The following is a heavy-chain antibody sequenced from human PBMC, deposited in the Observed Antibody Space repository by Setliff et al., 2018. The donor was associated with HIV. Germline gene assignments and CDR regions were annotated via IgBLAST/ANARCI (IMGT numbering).Heavy chain of an antibody. V-gene: IGHV3-48*03. J-gene: IGHJ4*02. CDR2: ISSGGRTI. CDR3: ARAEVAMVRGHGY. D-gene: IGHD3-10*01. CDR1: GYTFSSYW. Sequence: GGSLRLSCAASGYTFSSYWMNWVRQAPGQGLEWVSYISSGGRTIYYADSVKGRFTISRDNAKNSLYLQMNSLRAEDTAVYYCARAEVAMVRGHGYWGQGTLVTVSS.